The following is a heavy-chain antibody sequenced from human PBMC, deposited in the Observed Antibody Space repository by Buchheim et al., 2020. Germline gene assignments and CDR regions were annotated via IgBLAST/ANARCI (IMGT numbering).Heavy chain of an antibody. Sequence: QLQLQESGPRLVKPSGTLSLTCTVSGGPISGSTYYWGWIRQPPGKGLEWIGSIDYSGSTYYNPSLKSRVTISVDTSKNQVSLKMRSVTAADTAAYYCARDYSVAGHLFVYWGQGTL. CDR3: ARDYSVAGHLFVY. CDR2: IDYSGST. V-gene: IGHV4-39*07. CDR1: GGPISGSTYY. J-gene: IGHJ4*02. D-gene: IGHD6-19*01.